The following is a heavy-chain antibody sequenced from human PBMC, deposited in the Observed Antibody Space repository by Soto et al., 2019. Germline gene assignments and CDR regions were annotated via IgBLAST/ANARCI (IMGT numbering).Heavy chain of an antibody. CDR3: ARGCLIVVVVTSTGYGMVI. D-gene: IGHD2-15*01. V-gene: IGHV1-2*04. CDR2: INPNSGGT. Sequence: ASVKVSCKASGYTFTGYYMHWVRQAPGQGLEWMGWINPNSGGTNYAQKFQGWVTMTRDTSISTAYMELSRLRSDDTAVYYCARGCLIVVVVTSTGYGMVIWCQGTTVT. J-gene: IGHJ6*02. CDR1: GYTFTGYY.